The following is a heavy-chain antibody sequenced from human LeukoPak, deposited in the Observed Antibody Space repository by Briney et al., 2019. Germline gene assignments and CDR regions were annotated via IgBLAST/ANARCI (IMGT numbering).Heavy chain of an antibody. J-gene: IGHJ3*02. CDR3: ARYCSGGSCYSMNAFDI. CDR2: IYHSGST. CDR1: GGSISSGGYS. Sequence: SQTLSLTCAVSGGSISSGGYSWSWIRQPPGKGLEWIGYIYHSGSTYYNPSLKSRVTISVDRSKNQFSLKLSSVTAADTAVYYCARYCSGGSCYSMNAFDIWGQGTMVTVSS. V-gene: IGHV4-30-2*01. D-gene: IGHD2-15*01.